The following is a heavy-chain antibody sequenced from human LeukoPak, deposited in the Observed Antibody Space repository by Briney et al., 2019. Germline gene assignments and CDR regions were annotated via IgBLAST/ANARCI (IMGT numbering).Heavy chain of an antibody. CDR3: ARRGASTGAFDI. D-gene: IGHD1-26*01. V-gene: IGHV3-74*01. J-gene: IGHJ3*02. CDR1: RFTFSSYW. CDR2: INSDGSST. Sequence: GGSLRLSCAASRFTFSSYWMHWVRQVPGKGLVWVSRINSDGSSTSYADSVKGGFTISRDNAKNTLYLQLNSLRAEDTAVYYCARRGASTGAFDIWGQGTMVTVSS.